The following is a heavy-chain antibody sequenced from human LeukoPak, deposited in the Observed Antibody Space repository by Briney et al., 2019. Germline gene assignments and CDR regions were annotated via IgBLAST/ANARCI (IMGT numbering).Heavy chain of an antibody. V-gene: IGHV1-18*01. Sequence: ASVKVSCKASGYTFTSYGISWVRQAPGQGLEWMGWISAYNGNTNYAQKLQGRVTMTTDTSTSTAYMELRSLRSDDTAVYYCARDLPSVTTFQRPPLGYWGQGTLVTVSS. CDR3: ARDLPSVTTFQRPPLGY. J-gene: IGHJ4*02. CDR1: GYTFTSYG. D-gene: IGHD4-17*01. CDR2: ISAYNGNT.